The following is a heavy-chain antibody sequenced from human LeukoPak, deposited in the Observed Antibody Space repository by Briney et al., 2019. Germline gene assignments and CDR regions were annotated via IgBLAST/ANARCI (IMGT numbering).Heavy chain of an antibody. Sequence: SETLSLTCAVYGGSFSGYYWSWIRQPLGKGLEWIGEINHSGSTNYNPSLKSRVTISVDTSKNQFSLKLSSVTAADTAVYYCASGYCSGGSCLDYWGQGTLVTVSS. V-gene: IGHV4-34*01. CDR1: GGSFSGYY. J-gene: IGHJ4*02. CDR2: INHSGST. CDR3: ASGYCSGGSCLDY. D-gene: IGHD2-15*01.